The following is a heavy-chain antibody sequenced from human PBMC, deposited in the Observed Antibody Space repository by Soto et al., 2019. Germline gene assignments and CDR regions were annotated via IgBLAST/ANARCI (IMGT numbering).Heavy chain of an antibody. CDR3: AKLVDTAMASSCY. J-gene: IGHJ4*02. CDR1: GFTFSSYG. CDR2: ISYDGSNK. V-gene: IGHV3-30*18. Sequence: HPGGSLRLSCAASGFTFSSYGMHWVRQAPGKGLEWVAVISYDGSNKYYADSVKGRFTISRGNSKNTLYLQMNSLRAEDTAVYYCAKLVDTAMASSCYWGQGTLVTVSS. D-gene: IGHD5-18*01.